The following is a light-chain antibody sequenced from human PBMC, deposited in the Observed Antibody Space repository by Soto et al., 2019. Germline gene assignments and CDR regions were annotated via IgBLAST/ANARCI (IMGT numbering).Light chain of an antibody. CDR3: SSYTSSSPYV. J-gene: IGLJ1*01. CDR1: SSDVGGYNY. Sequence: QSALTQPASVSGSPGRSITISCTGTSSDVGGYNYVSWYQQHPGKAPKLMIYDVSNRPSGVSNRFSGSKSGNTASLTISGLQAEDEADYYCSSYTSSSPYVFGTGTKVPVL. CDR2: DVS. V-gene: IGLV2-14*01.